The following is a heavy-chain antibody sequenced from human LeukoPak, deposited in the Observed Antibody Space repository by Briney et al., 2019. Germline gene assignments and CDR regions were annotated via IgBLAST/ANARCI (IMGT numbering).Heavy chain of an antibody. D-gene: IGHD4-17*01. Sequence: GGSLRLSCAASVFTFSNAWMSWVRQAPGKGLEWVGRIKSKTDRGTTDYAAPVKGRFTISRDDSKNTLYLQMNSLKTEDTAVYYCTTDYLSTVTSIYYWGQGTLVTVSS. J-gene: IGHJ4*02. V-gene: IGHV3-15*01. CDR1: VFTFSNAW. CDR2: IKSKTDRGTT. CDR3: TTDYLSTVTSIYY.